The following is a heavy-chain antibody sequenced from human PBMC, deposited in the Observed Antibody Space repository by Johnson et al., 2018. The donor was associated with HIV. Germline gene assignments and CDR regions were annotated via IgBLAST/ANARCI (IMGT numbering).Heavy chain of an antibody. CDR3: AREYDAFDI. CDR2: ISSSGGTL. J-gene: IGHJ3*02. V-gene: IGHV3-48*03. CDR1: GFTFDDYG. Sequence: VQLIESGGGLVQPGRSLRLSCAASGFTFDDYGMSWIRQAPGKGLEWVSYISSSGGTLQYADSVKGRFTISRDNSKNTLYLQMNSLRAEDTAVYYCAREYDAFDIWGQGTMVTVSS.